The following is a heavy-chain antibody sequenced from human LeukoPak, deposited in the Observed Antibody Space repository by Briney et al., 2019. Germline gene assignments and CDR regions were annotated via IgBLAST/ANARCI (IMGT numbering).Heavy chain of an antibody. V-gene: IGHV3-21*01. CDR1: GLTFSSYS. CDR2: IISSSSYI. Sequence: GGPLRLSCAASGLTFSSYSMNWVRQAPGKGLEWVSSIISSSSYIFYAHAGKGRFTISRDNAKNSLYLQMNSLRADDTAVYYCARDGDCSSTSCYNNYWGQGTLVTVSS. J-gene: IGHJ4*02. D-gene: IGHD2-2*02. CDR3: ARDGDCSSTSCYNNY.